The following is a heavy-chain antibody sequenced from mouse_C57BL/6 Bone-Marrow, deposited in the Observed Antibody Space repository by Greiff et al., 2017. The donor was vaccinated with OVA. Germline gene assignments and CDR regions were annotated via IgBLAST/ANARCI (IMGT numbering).Heavy chain of an antibody. Sequence: EVKLMESGGGLVKPGGSLKLSCAASGFTFSSYAMSWVRQTPEKRLEWVATISDGGSYTYYPDNVKGRFTIYRDNAKNNLYLQMSHLKSEDTAMYYCARDDSNYRFAYWGQGTLVTVSA. CDR3: ARDDSNYRFAY. V-gene: IGHV5-4*01. CDR1: GFTFSSYA. CDR2: ISDGGSYT. D-gene: IGHD2-5*01. J-gene: IGHJ3*01.